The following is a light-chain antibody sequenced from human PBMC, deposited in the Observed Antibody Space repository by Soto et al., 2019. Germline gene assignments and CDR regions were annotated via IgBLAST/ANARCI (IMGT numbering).Light chain of an antibody. CDR3: QQYSSSSGYT. V-gene: IGKV3-20*01. CDR1: QNIATQF. J-gene: IGKJ2*01. CDR2: GTS. Sequence: VLTQSPGTLSLSPGERATLSCRASQNIATQFFTRYQQRPGQAPRVHIYGTSKRASGIPDRFSGSGSGTDFTLTISRLEPEDFAVYYCQQYSSSSGYTFGQGTKLEIK.